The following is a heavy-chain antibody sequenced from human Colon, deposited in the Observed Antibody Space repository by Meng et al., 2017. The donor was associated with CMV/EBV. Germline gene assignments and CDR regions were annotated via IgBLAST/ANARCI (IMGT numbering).Heavy chain of an antibody. D-gene: IGHD3-10*01. CDR3: ARDSNLSGLAY. Sequence: QVQLRGSGPGRVKPSQTLSLTCTVPGASITSYSWSWIRQPAGKGLEWIGRVYISGNTNYNPSLKSRVTMSIDTSKNQLSLNIRSVTAADTAVYYCARDSNLSGLAYWGQGTLVTVSS. J-gene: IGHJ4*02. CDR2: VYISGNT. CDR1: GASITSYS. V-gene: IGHV4-4*07.